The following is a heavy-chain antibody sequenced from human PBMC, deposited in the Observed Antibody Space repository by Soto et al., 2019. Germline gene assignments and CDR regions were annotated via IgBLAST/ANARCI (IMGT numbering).Heavy chain of an antibody. CDR2: TYYRSQWYN. CDR3: AREENVHHFDWLLYCFDY. D-gene: IGHD3-9*01. CDR1: GDSVSSNSAA. J-gene: IGHJ4*02. V-gene: IGHV6-1*01. Sequence: SQTLSLTCAISGDSVSSNSAAWNWIRQSPSRGLEWLGRTYYRSQWYNDYAVSVKSRITINPDTSKNQFSLQLNSVTPEDMAVYYWAREENVHHFDWLLYCFDYWGQGPLVTVSS.